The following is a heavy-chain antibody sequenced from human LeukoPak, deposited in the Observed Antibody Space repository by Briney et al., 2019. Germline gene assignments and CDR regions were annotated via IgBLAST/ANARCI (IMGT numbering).Heavy chain of an antibody. Sequence: PSETLSLTCTVSGGSISSGDYYWSWIRQPPGKGLEWIGYIYYSGSTYYNPSLKSRVTISVDTSKNQFSLKLSSVTAADTAVYYCARGGEYYGSGSHKGDFDYWGQGTLVTVSS. CDR3: ARGGEYYGSGSHKGDFDY. CDR2: IYYSGST. CDR1: GGSISSGDYY. D-gene: IGHD3-10*01. V-gene: IGHV4-30-4*01. J-gene: IGHJ4*02.